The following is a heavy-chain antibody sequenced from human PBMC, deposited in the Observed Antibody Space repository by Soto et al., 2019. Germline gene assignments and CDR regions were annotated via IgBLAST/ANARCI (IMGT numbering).Heavy chain of an antibody. J-gene: IGHJ4*02. Sequence: HPGGSLRLSCAASGFTFTNCAMNWVRQAPGKGLEWVSAISRSGSGTYYADSVKGRFTVSRDNSRDTLYLQMISLRAEGTAVYYCAKSPQYCSGGICHLDYWGLGTLVTVSS. D-gene: IGHD2-15*01. CDR3: AKSPQYCSGGICHLDY. CDR1: GFTFTNCA. V-gene: IGHV3-23*01. CDR2: ISRSGSGT.